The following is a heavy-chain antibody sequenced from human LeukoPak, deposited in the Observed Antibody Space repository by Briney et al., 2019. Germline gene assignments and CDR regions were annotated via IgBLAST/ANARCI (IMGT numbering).Heavy chain of an antibody. CDR3: AKEPRGITMVRGVIILSVSYFDY. J-gene: IGHJ4*02. CDR1: GFTFSSYA. D-gene: IGHD3-10*01. Sequence: PGGSLRLSCAASGFTFSSYAITWVRQAPGKGLEWVSAVSSNGAKTYYADSVKGRFTISRDNSKNTLYLQMNSLRAEDTAVYYCAKEPRGITMVRGVIILSVSYFDYWGQGTLVTVSS. CDR2: VSSNGAKT. V-gene: IGHV3-23*01.